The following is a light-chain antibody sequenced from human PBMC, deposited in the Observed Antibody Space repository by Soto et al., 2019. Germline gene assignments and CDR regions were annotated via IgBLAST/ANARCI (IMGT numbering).Light chain of an antibody. V-gene: IGKV1-9*01. CDR1: QGISSY. CDR3: QQLISYPLN. CDR2: AAS. Sequence: DIQLTQSPSFLSASVGDRVTITCRASQGISSYLAWYQQKPGKASKVLIYAASTLQSGVPSRFSGSGSGTEFTLTISSLQPEDCATYYCQQLISYPLNFGGGTKVEIK. J-gene: IGKJ4*01.